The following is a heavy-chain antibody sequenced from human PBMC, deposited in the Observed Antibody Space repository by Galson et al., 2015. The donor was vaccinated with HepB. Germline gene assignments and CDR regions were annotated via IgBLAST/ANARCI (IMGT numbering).Heavy chain of an antibody. V-gene: IGHV1-18*01. D-gene: IGHD1-7*01. CDR3: ARDSRLELQLNNYYSYGMDV. CDR2: VSGYDGSA. CDR1: GYEFNKYG. Sequence: SVKVSCKASGYEFNKYGLSWVRQAPGQRLEWMGWVSGYDGSANSAPKFQGRVTMTTQKSTGTAYVEMRSLTSDDTAVYYCARDSRLELQLNNYYSYGMDVWGQGTAVVVS. J-gene: IGHJ6*02.